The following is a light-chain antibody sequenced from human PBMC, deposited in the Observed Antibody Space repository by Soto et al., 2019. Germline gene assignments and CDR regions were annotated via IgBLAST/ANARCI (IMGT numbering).Light chain of an antibody. CDR3: QQYGSSPPFT. CDR2: GEA. J-gene: IGKJ3*01. V-gene: IGKV3-20*01. CDR1: QSMSSN. Sequence: EIVVTRSPAILSVSPGERATLSCRANQSMSSNLAWYQQKPGQAPRLLIYGEATRATGIPDRFSGSGSGTDFTLTISRLEPEDFAVYFCQQYGSSPPFTFGPGTKVDI.